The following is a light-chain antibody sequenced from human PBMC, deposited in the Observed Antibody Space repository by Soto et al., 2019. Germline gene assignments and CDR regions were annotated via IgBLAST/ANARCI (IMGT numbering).Light chain of an antibody. CDR3: LLSYNGPYV. J-gene: IGLJ1*01. CDR2: DTT. CDR1: TGAVTNGHY. Sequence: VVTQAPSLTVSPGGTVTLTCGSSTGAVTNGHYPDWFQQKPGQAPRTLIYDTTNRHSWTPARFSGSLLGGKAALTLSGAQPEDEAEYYCLLSYNGPYVFGTGTKVTVL. V-gene: IGLV7-46*01.